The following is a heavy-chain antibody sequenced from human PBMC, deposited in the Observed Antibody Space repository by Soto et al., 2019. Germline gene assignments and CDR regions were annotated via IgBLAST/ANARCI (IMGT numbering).Heavy chain of an antibody. Sequence: GGSLRLSCAASGFTFSSYAMSWVRQAPGKGLEWVSAISGSGGSTYYADSVKGRFTISRDNSKNTLYLQMNSLRAEDTAVYYCAKMAGPHPYYYYYYMDVWGKGTTVTVSS. CDR1: GFTFSSYA. CDR3: AKMAGPHPYYYYYYMDV. J-gene: IGHJ6*03. V-gene: IGHV3-23*01. CDR2: ISGSGGST.